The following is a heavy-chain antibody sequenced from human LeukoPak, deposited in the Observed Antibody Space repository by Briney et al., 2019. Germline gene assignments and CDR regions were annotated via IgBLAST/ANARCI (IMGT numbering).Heavy chain of an antibody. CDR1: GYTFTSYG. CDR3: ARLDTYYDFWSGYPAFDY. CDR2: ISAYNGNT. J-gene: IGHJ4*02. D-gene: IGHD3-3*01. V-gene: IGHV1-18*01. Sequence: ASVKVSRKASGYTFTSYGISWVRQAPGQGLEWMGWISAYNGNTNYAQKLQGRVTMTTDTSTSTAYMELRSLRSDDTAVYYCARLDTYYDFWSGYPAFDYWGQGTLVTVSS.